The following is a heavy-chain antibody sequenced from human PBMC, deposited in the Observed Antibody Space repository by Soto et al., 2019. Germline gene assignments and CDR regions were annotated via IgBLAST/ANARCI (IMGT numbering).Heavy chain of an antibody. D-gene: IGHD2-8*01. Sequence: TLSLTCTVSGGSISSYYWSWIRQPPGKGLEWIGNIYYSGSTNYNPSLKSRVTISINTTKNQFSLKQRSMTTTDTAEYYCARHNGVRVNWFDPWGQGTLVTVSS. CDR3: ARHNGVRVNWFDP. J-gene: IGHJ5*02. CDR2: IYYSGST. CDR1: GGSISSYY. V-gene: IGHV4-59*08.